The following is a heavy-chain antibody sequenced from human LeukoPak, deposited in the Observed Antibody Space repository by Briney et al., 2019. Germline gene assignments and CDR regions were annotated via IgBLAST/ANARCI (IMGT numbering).Heavy chain of an antibody. CDR2: INPNSGGT. J-gene: IGHJ4*02. CDR1: GYTFTGYY. Sequence: ASVKVSCKASGYTFTGYYMHWVRQAPGQGLEWMGWINPNSGGTNYAQKFQGRVTMTRDTSISTAYMELSRLRSDDTAVYYCARDLGDRAYSYGYGSDYWGQGTLVTVSS. V-gene: IGHV1-2*02. D-gene: IGHD5-18*01. CDR3: ARDLGDRAYSYGYGSDY.